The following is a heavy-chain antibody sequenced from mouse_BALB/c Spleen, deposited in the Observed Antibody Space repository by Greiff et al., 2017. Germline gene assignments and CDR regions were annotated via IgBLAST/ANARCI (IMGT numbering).Heavy chain of an antibody. CDR1: GYTFTDYE. Sequence: QVQLKQSGAELVRPGASVTLSCKASGYTFTDYEMHWVKQTPVHGLEWIGAIDPETGGTAYNQKFKGKATLTADKSSSTAYMELRSLTSEDSAVYYCTRDGYGSSFWYFDVWGAGTTVTVSS. J-gene: IGHJ1*01. CDR3: TRDGYGSSFWYFDV. V-gene: IGHV1-15*01. CDR2: IDPETGGT. D-gene: IGHD1-1*01.